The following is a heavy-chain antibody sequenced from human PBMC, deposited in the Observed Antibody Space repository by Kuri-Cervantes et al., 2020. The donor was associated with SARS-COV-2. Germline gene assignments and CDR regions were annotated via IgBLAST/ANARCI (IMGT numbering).Heavy chain of an antibody. Sequence: ASVKVSCKASGYTFTGYYMHWVRQAPGQGLEWMGWINPNSGGTNYAQKFQGWVTMTRDTSISTAYMELGSLRSEDTAVYYCARIKAGYCTTTICYEQNNWFDPWGQGTLVTVSS. D-gene: IGHD2-8*01. CDR3: ARIKAGYCTTTICYEQNNWFDP. CDR1: GYTFTGYY. J-gene: IGHJ5*02. CDR2: INPNSGGT. V-gene: IGHV1-2*04.